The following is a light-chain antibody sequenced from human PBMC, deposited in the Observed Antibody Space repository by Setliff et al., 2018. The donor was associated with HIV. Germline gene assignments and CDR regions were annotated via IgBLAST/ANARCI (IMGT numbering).Light chain of an antibody. CDR2: TNN. V-gene: IGLV1-40*01. J-gene: IGLJ2*01. Sequence: QSALTQPPSVSGAPGQRVSISCTGNSSNIGAGYGVHWYQQLPGTAPKLLVYTNNKRPSGAPDRFSGSKSGTSASLAITGLQAEDEADYYCQSYDSSLSGSVFGGGTKVT. CDR3: QSYDSSLSGSV. CDR1: SSNIGAGYG.